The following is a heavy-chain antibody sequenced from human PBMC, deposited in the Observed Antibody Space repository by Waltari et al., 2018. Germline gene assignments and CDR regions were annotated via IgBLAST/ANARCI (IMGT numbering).Heavy chain of an antibody. Sequence: WVRQASGKGLEWVGRIRSKANSYATAYAEAVKGRFTISRDDSKNTAYLEMNSLKTEDTAVYYCIRVDYYVSGTYAVDNWGQGTLVTVSS. CDR3: IRVDYYVSGTYAVDN. V-gene: IGHV3-73*01. CDR2: IRSKANSYAT. J-gene: IGHJ4*02. D-gene: IGHD3-10*01.